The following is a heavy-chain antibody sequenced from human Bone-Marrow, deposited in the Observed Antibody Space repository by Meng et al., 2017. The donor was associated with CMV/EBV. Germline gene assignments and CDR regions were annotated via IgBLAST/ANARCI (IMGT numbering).Heavy chain of an antibody. CDR3: AREVPSGWYGSFFDY. J-gene: IGHJ4*02. Sequence: SGFTFSSYSINWVRQAPGKGLEWVSSISSSSSYIYYADSVKGRFTISRDNAKNSLYLQMNSLRAEDTAVYFCAREVPSGWYGSFFDYWGQGTLVTVSS. CDR1: GFTFSSYS. CDR2: ISSSSSYI. D-gene: IGHD6-19*01. V-gene: IGHV3-21*01.